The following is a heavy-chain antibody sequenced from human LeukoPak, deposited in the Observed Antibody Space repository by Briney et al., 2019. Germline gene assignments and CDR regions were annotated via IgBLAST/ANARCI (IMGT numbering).Heavy chain of an antibody. Sequence: SGGSLRLSCAASGFTFSSYTMNWVRQAPGKGLEWVSYISSSSSTIYYADSVKGRFTISRDNSKNTLYLQMNSLRAEDTAVYYCARPGGVTPLGAFDIWGQGTMVTVSS. CDR1: GFTFSSYT. CDR2: ISSSSSTI. D-gene: IGHD2-21*02. V-gene: IGHV3-48*01. CDR3: ARPGGVTPLGAFDI. J-gene: IGHJ3*02.